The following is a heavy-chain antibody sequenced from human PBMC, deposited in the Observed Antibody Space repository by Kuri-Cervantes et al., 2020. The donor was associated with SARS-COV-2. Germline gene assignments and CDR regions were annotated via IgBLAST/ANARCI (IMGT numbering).Heavy chain of an antibody. CDR3: ARSQLLWFGERGYYFDY. CDR1: GGSISSHY. V-gene: IGHV4-59*11. J-gene: IGHJ4*02. D-gene: IGHD3-10*01. CDR2: IYYSGSA. Sequence: SETLSLTCTVSGGSISSHYWSWIRQPPGKGLEWIGYIYYSGSANSNPSLKSRVTISVDTSKNQFSLKLSSVTAADTAVYYCARSQLLWFGERGYYFDYWGQGTLVTVSS.